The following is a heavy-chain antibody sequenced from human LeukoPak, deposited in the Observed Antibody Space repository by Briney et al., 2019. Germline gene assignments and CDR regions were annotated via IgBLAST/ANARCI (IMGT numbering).Heavy chain of an antibody. J-gene: IGHJ4*02. CDR2: IIPIFGTA. CDR3: ARSGDGYRPFDY. CDR1: GGTFSSYA. V-gene: IGHV1-69*05. Sequence: SVKVSCKASGGTFSSYAISWVRQAPGQGLEWMGGIIPIFGTANYAQKFQGRVTITTDESTSTAYMELSSLRSEDTAVYYCARSGDGYRPFDYWGQGTLVTVSS. D-gene: IGHD5-24*01.